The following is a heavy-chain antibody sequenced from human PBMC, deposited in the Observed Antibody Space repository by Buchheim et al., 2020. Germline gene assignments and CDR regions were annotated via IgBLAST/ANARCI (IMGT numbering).Heavy chain of an antibody. J-gene: IGHJ4*02. Sequence: EVQLVESGGGLVQPGGSLRLSCAASGFTFSSYSMNWVRQAPGKGLEWVSYISSSSTIYYADSVKGRFTISRDNAKNSLYLQMNSLGAEDTAVYYCARDYYDSSGNYWGQGTL. CDR2: ISSSSTI. V-gene: IGHV3-48*04. CDR3: ARDYYDSSGNY. CDR1: GFTFSSYS. D-gene: IGHD3-22*01.